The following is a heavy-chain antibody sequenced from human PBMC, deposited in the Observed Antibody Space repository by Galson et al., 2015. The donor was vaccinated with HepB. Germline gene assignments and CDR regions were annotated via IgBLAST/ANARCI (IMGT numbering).Heavy chain of an antibody. CDR3: AKVGSSGWYPPSPFGY. CDR1: GFTFSSYA. J-gene: IGHJ4*02. D-gene: IGHD6-19*01. Sequence: SLRLSCAASGFTFSSYAMSWVRQAPGKGLEWVSAISGSGGSTYYADSVKGRFTISRDNSKNTLYLQMNSLRAEDTAVYYCAKVGSSGWYPPSPFGYWGQGTLVTVSS. CDR2: ISGSGGST. V-gene: IGHV3-23*01.